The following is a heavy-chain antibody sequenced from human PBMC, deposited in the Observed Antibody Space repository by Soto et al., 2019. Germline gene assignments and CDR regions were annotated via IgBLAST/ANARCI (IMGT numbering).Heavy chain of an antibody. CDR3: FRVVGDLGHWFDP. Sequence: GASVKVSCKASGYAFTSYGLSWVRQAPGQGLEWMGRISAYNYNTNYAQKLQGRVTMTTDTSTSTAYMELRSLRSDDTAVYYCFRVVGDLGHWFDPWCQAILVTVS. D-gene: IGHD1-26*01. J-gene: IGHJ5*02. V-gene: IGHV1-18*01. CDR1: GYAFTSYG. CDR2: ISAYNYNT.